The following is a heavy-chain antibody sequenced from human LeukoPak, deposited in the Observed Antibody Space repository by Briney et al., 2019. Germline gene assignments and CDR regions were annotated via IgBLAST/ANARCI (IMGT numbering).Heavy chain of an antibody. V-gene: IGHV1-18*01. Sequence: VASVKVSCKASGYTFTSYGISWVRQAPGQGLEWMGWISAYNGNTNYAQKLHGRVTMTTDTSTSTAYMELRSLRSDDTAVYYCARVKATVVSGVVDYWGQGTLVTVSS. J-gene: IGHJ4*02. CDR3: ARVKATVVSGVVDY. CDR1: GYTFTSYG. D-gene: IGHD4-23*01. CDR2: ISAYNGNT.